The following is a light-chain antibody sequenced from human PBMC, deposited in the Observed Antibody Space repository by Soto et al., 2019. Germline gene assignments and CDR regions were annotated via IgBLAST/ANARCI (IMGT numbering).Light chain of an antibody. CDR1: QSVSTW. CDR3: QQYDSYRT. V-gene: IGKV1-5*01. Sequence: GDRVSITCRASQSVSTWIAWYQQKPGRAPKLLMFDVSNLESGVPSRFSGSGSGTEFTLTISSMQSDDFATYYCQQYDSYRTFGQGTKVEIK. CDR2: DVS. J-gene: IGKJ1*01.